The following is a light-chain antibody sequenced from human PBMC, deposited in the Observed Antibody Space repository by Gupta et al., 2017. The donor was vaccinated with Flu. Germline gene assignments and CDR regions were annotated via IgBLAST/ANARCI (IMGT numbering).Light chain of an antibody. V-gene: IGKV1-33*01. CDR2: DAS. J-gene: IGKJ5*01. CDR3: QQYNNLPSIT. CDR1: QDISTY. Sequence: DIQMTQSPSSLSASVGDRITITCQASQDISTYLNWYQQKPGKAPNLLIYDASNLEAGVPSRFSGSGSGTEFTFTISSLQPEDFATYYCQQYNNLPSITFGQGTRLDIK.